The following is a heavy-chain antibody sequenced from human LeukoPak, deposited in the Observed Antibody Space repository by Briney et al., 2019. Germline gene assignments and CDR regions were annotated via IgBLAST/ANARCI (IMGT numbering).Heavy chain of an antibody. D-gene: IGHD6-13*01. Sequence: SQILSLTCAISGDSVSNNSAAWNWIRQSPSRGLEWLGRTYYRSKWYNDYAVSVTSRITISPDTSKNQFSLQLKSVTPDDTAVYYCARGRSWGESGFDYWGQGTLVTVSS. J-gene: IGHJ4*02. CDR2: TYYRSKWYN. V-gene: IGHV6-1*01. CDR1: GDSVSNNSAA. CDR3: ARGRSWGESGFDY.